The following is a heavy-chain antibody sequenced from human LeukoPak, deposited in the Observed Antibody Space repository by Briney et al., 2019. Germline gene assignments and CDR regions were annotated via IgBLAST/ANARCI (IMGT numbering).Heavy chain of an antibody. Sequence: GGSLRLSCAASGFTFSSYTMSWVRQAPGKGLEWVSGVSGSGGSTHYADSVKGRFTISRDNSKNTLYLQMNSLRAEDTAVYYCAASLPNIVVVPATKGPFGYWGQGTLVTVSS. CDR1: GFTFSSYT. CDR3: AASLPNIVVVPATKGPFGY. J-gene: IGHJ4*02. CDR2: VSGSGGST. V-gene: IGHV3-23*01. D-gene: IGHD2-2*01.